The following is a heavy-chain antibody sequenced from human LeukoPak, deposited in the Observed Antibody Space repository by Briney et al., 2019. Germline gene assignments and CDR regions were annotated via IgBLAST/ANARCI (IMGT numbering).Heavy chain of an antibody. CDR2: ISDSGNT. CDR3: ARGEKVLDYFGY. D-gene: IGHD3-16*01. Sequence: NPSETLSLTCTVSGGSISSRSYYWGWIRQPPGKGLEWIGKISDSGNTYYSPSLRSRVTISIDMSKNQFSLKLSSVTATDTAVYYCARGEKVLDYFGYWGQGTLVTVSS. J-gene: IGHJ4*02. CDR1: GGSISSRSYY. V-gene: IGHV4-39*01.